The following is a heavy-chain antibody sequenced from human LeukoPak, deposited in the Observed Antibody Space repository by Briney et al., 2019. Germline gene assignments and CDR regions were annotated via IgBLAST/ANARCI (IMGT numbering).Heavy chain of an antibody. CDR2: ISSSGSGGNT. J-gene: IGHJ2*01. CDR1: GVTLSSYA. V-gene: IGHV3-23*01. Sequence: PGGSLRLSCAASGVTLSSYAMSWARQAPGKGLEWVSGISSSGSGGNTYYADSVKGRFTISRDSSKNTLFLHMNTLRAEDTAIYCCAEDRTVGASYWYFDLWGRGTLVTVSS. CDR3: AEDRTVGASYWYFDL. D-gene: IGHD1-26*01.